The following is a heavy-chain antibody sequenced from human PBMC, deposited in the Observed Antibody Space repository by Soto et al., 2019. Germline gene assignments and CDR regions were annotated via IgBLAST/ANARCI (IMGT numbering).Heavy chain of an antibody. Sequence: SETLSLTCGVSGGSISSGSYSWSWIRQPPGKGLEWIGYIFHSGNTYYNTSLKSRITISVDTSKNQFSLKLSSVTAADTAVYYCARARALLLWFGEYNWFDPWGQGTLVTVSS. CDR2: IFHSGNT. D-gene: IGHD3-10*01. CDR1: GGSISSGSYS. V-gene: IGHV4-30-2*01. CDR3: ARARALLLWFGEYNWFDP. J-gene: IGHJ5*02.